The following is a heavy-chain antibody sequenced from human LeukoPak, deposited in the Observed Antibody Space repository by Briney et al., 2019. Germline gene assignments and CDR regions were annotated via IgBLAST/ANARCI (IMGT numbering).Heavy chain of an antibody. Sequence: SETLSLTCTVSGGSISSGSYYWSWIRQPAGKGLEWTGRIHRSGSTYYNPSLKSRVTISVDTSKNQFSLKLSSVTAADTAVYYCARQARVVPAAIRRGDIDYWGQGTLVTVSS. CDR1: GGSISSGSYY. J-gene: IGHJ4*02. D-gene: IGHD2-2*01. CDR2: IHRSGST. V-gene: IGHV4-61*02. CDR3: ARQARVVPAAIRRGDIDY.